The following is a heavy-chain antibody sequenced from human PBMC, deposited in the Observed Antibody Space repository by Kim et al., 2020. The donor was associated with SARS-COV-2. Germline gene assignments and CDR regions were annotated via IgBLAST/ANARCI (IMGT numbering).Heavy chain of an antibody. CDR2: IYYSGST. J-gene: IGHJ6*02. V-gene: IGHV4-31*03. D-gene: IGHD3-9*01. Sequence: SQTLSLTCTVSGGSISSGGYYWSWIRQHPGKGLEWIGYIYYSGSTYYNPSLKSRVTISVDTSKNQFSLKLSSVTAADTAVYYCARDRNTIFLREEGGMDVWGQGTTVTVSS. CDR3: ARDRNTIFLREEGGMDV. CDR1: GGSISSGGYY.